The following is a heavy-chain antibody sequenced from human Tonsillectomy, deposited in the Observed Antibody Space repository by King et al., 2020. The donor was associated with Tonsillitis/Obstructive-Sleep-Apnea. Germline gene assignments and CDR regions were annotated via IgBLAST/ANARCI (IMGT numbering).Heavy chain of an antibody. CDR3: ATLILGVAARNWFDP. D-gene: IGHD2-15*01. CDR1: GGSFSGYY. V-gene: IGHV4-34*01. J-gene: IGHJ5*02. Sequence: VQLQQWGAGLLKPSETLSLTCAVYGGSFSGYYWSWIRQPPGKGLEWIGEINHSGSTNYNPSLKSRVTISVDTSKNQFSLKLSSVTAADTAVYYCATLILGVAARNWFDPWGQGTLVTVSS. CDR2: INHSGST.